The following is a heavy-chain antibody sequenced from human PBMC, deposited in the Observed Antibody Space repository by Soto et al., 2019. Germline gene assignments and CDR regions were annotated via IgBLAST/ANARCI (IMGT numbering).Heavy chain of an antibody. CDR2: IRSKAYGGTT. CDR1: GFTFGDYA. V-gene: IGHV3-49*03. J-gene: IGHJ6*02. CDR3: TRDFYDFWSGYYKTTYYYYGMDV. D-gene: IGHD3-3*01. Sequence: GSLRLSCTASGFTFGDYAMSWFRQAPGKGLEWVGFIRSKAYGGTTEYAASVKGRFTISRDDSKSIAYLQMNSLKTEDTAVYYCTRDFYDFWSGYYKTTYYYYGMDVWGQGTTVTVSS.